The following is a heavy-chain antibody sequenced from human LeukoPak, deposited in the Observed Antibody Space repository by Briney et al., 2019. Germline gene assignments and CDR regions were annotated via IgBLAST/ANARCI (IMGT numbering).Heavy chain of an antibody. Sequence: GGSLRLSCAASGNYWKHWVRQAPGKGLVWVPHINSDGSWTGYADSVKGRFTISKDNAKNTVYLQMNNLRAEDTAVYYCVSFYETYWGRGTLVTVSS. CDR3: VSFYETY. J-gene: IGHJ4*02. V-gene: IGHV3-74*01. CDR1: GNYW. D-gene: IGHD2-2*01. CDR2: INSDGSWT.